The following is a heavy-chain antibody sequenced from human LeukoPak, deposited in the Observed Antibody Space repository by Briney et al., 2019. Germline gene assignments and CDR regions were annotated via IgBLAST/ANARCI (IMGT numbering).Heavy chain of an antibody. V-gene: IGHV3-48*03. Sequence: GGSLRLSCAASGFTFSSYEMNWVRQAPGKGLEWVSYISSSGSTIYYADSVKGRFTISRDNAKNSLYLQMNSLRAEDTAVYYCARLGGDSHGVYFDYWGQGTLVTVSS. CDR3: ARLGGDSHGVYFDY. CDR1: GFTFSSYE. CDR2: ISSSGSTI. J-gene: IGHJ4*02. D-gene: IGHD5-12*01.